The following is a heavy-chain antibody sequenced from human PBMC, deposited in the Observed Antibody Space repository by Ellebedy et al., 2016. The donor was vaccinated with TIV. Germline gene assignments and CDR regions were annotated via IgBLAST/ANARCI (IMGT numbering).Heavy chain of an antibody. Sequence: PGGSLRLSCAASGFTFTTYPMTWVRQAPGKGLEWVSAITATGGTTFDADSVKGRFAISRDNPKDPVYLQMNSLRGEDTALHYCAKRQWASGGAFDVWGQGTMVTVSS. D-gene: IGHD1-26*01. CDR3: AKRQWASGGAFDV. J-gene: IGHJ3*01. CDR1: GFTFTTYP. CDR2: ITATGGTT. V-gene: IGHV3-23*01.